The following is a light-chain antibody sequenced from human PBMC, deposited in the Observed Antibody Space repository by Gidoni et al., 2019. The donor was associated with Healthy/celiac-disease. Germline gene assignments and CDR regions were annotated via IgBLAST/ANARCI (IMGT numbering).Light chain of an antibody. CDR3: NSRDSSGNHVV. CDR2: GKN. Sequence: SSELTQDPAVSVALGQTVRITGQGDSLRSYSASGSQQKPRQAPVLVIYGKNNRPSGSPDRFSGSSSGNTAALTSTGAQAEDEADYYCNSRDSSGNHVVFGGGTKLTVL. J-gene: IGLJ2*01. V-gene: IGLV3-19*01. CDR1: SLRSYS.